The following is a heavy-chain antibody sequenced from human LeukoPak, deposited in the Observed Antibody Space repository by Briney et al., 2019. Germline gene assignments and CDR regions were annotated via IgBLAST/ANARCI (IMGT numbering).Heavy chain of an antibody. V-gene: IGHV1-18*01. CDR2: ISTYNGNT. CDR1: GYTFTSYA. CDR3: AKHYGDYALHYFEY. D-gene: IGHD4-17*01. Sequence: ASVKVSCKASGYTFTSYAISWVRQAPGQGLEWLGWISTYNGNTNYAQNIQGRVTMTTDTSTSTAYMELRSLRSDDTAVYYCAKHYGDYALHYFEYWGQGTLVTVSS. J-gene: IGHJ4*02.